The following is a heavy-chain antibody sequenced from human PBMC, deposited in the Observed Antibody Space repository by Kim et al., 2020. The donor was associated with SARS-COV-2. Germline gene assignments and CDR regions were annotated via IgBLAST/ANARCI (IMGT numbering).Heavy chain of an antibody. CDR1: GGSFSGYY. CDR2: INHSGST. V-gene: IGHV4-34*01. D-gene: IGHD3-10*01. Sequence: SETLSLTCAVYGGSFSGYYWSWIRQPPGKGLEWIGEINHSGSTNYNPSLKSRVTISVDTSKNQFSLKLSSVTAADTAVYYCARAPKINSGSYSPYYYYGMDVWGQGTTVTVSS. J-gene: IGHJ6*02. CDR3: ARAPKINSGSYSPYYYYGMDV.